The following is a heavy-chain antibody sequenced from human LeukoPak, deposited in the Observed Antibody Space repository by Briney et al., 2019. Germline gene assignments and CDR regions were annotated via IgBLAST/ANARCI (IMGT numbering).Heavy chain of an antibody. Sequence: QPGGSLRLSCAASGFTFSTYEMNWVRQAPGKGLEWASYITSSGSTIYYADSVKGRFTISRDNAKNSLYLQMNSLRAEDTAVYYCVRGEVVTASLPDFYYYYMDVWGKGTTVTISS. D-gene: IGHD2-15*01. J-gene: IGHJ6*03. V-gene: IGHV3-48*03. CDR3: VRGEVVTASLPDFYYYYMDV. CDR1: GFTFSTYE. CDR2: ITSSGSTI.